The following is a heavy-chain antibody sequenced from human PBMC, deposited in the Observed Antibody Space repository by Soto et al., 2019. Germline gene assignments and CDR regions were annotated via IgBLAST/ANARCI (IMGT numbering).Heavy chain of an antibody. V-gene: IGHV4-59*12. J-gene: IGHJ6*02. CDR2: ISYSGTT. D-gene: IGHD3-3*01. CDR1: DGSISSYY. CDR3: ARDRITIFGVVPPFYGMDV. Sequence: SETLSLTCTVSDGSISSYYWSWIRQPPGKGLECIGYISYSGTTKYNPSLKNRVTILRDTSKNQFSLKLSSVTAADTAVYYCARDRITIFGVVPPFYGMDVWGQGTTVTVSS.